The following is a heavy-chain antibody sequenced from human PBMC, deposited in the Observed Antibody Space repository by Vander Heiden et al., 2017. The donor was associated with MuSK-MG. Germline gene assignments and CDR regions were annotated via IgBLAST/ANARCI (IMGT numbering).Heavy chain of an antibody. D-gene: IGHD6-13*01. CDR3: GKVIQQRVNHPLAY. V-gene: IGHV3-23*01. Sequence: EVQLLESGGVLAQPGGSLRPSRSAPGFTFRRYAMTWVRPAPGKGLERVSLISGSGSVKHYGDAGKGRFIISRDNSKNTLLLQMTSMRDEDTSVYYCGKVIQQRVNHPLAYWGVGTLDTVS. CDR2: ISGSGSVK. J-gene: IGHJ4*02. CDR1: GFTFRRYA.